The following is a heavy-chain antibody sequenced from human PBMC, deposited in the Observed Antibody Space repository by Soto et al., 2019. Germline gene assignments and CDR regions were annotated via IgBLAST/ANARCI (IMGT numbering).Heavy chain of an antibody. CDR3: ARRGSGSYYDY. CDR1: GFTFSSYA. D-gene: IGHD1-26*01. CDR2: IGGSGGST. J-gene: IGHJ4*02. Sequence: EVQLLESGGGLVQPGGSLRLSCAASGFTFSSYAMRWVRQAPGKGLEWVPAIGGSGGSTYYADSVKGRFTISRDNSKNTLYLQMNSLRAEDTAVYYCARRGSGSYYDYWGQGTLVTVSS. V-gene: IGHV3-23*01.